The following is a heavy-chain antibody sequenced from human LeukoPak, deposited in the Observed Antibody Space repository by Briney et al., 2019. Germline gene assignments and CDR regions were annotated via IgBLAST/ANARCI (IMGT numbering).Heavy chain of an antibody. V-gene: IGHV1-18*01. Sequence: ASVKVSCKASGYTFTSYGISWVRQAPGQGLEWMGWISAYNGNTNYAQKLQGRVTMTTDTSTSTAYMELRSLRSDDTAVYYCARGDRSGYYSGYYFDYWGQGTLVTVSS. CDR2: ISAYNGNT. J-gene: IGHJ4*02. CDR1: GYTFTSYG. CDR3: ARGDRSGYYSGYYFDY. D-gene: IGHD3-22*01.